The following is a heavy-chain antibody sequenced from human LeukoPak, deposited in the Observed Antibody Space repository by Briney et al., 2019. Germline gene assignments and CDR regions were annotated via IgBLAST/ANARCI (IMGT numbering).Heavy chain of an antibody. J-gene: IGHJ6*03. Sequence: SVKVSCKASGGTFSSYAISWVRQAPGQGLEWMGGIIPIFGTANYAQKFQGRVTITADESTSTAYMELSSLRSEDTAVYYCATSQDIVVVDDYYYYMDVWGKGTTVTVSS. V-gene: IGHV1-69*13. CDR1: GGTFSSYA. D-gene: IGHD2-2*01. CDR3: ATSQDIVVVDDYYYYMDV. CDR2: IIPIFGTA.